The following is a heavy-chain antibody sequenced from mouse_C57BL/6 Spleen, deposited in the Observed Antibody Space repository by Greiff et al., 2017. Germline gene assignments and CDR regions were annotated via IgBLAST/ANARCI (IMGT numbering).Heavy chain of an antibody. V-gene: IGHV1-69*01. CDR1: GYTFTSYW. CDR2: IDPSDSYT. D-gene: IGHD3-1*01. Sequence: QVQLQQPGAELVMPGASVKLSFKASGYTFTSYWMHWVKQRPGQGLEWIGEIDPSDSYTNYNQKFKGKSTLTVDKSSSTAYMQLSSLTSEDSAVYYCARGSGYYAMDYWGQGTSVTVSS. CDR3: ARGSGYYAMDY. J-gene: IGHJ4*01.